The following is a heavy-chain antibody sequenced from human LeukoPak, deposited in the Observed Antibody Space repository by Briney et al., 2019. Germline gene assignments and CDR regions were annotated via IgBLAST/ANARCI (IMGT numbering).Heavy chain of an antibody. CDR2: INPNSGGT. Sequence: GASVKVSCKASGYTFTGYYMHWVRQAPGQGLEWMGWINPNSGGTNYAQKFQGRVTMTRDTSISTAYMELSRLRSDDTAVYYCARDGTVRQLVYYYMDVWGKGTTVTLSS. V-gene: IGHV1-2*02. D-gene: IGHD6-6*01. J-gene: IGHJ6*03. CDR3: ARDGTVRQLVYYYMDV. CDR1: GYTFTGYY.